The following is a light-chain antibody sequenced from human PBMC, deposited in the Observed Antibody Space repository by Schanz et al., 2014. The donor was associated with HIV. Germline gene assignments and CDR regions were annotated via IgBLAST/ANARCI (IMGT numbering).Light chain of an antibody. CDR1: SSDIGGYNY. J-gene: IGLJ2*01. Sequence: QSVLTQPASVSGSPAQSITISCTGASSDIGGYNYVSWYQKHPGKAPKLMIYDVSSRPSGVSNRFSGSKSGNTASLTISGLQAEDEADYYCYSYAGSNNVIFGGGTKLTVL. CDR3: YSYAGSNNVI. CDR2: DVS. V-gene: IGLV2-14*03.